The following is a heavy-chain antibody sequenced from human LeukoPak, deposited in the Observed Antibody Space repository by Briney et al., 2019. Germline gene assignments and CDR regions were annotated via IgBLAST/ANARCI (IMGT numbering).Heavy chain of an antibody. V-gene: IGHV3-33*01. J-gene: IGHJ6*02. CDR3: ARGATIWYGMDV. CDR1: GFTFSSHG. Sequence: GGSLRLSCAAYGFTFSSHGMHWVRQAPGKGLEWVAVIWYDGGKKYYADTVKGRLTISRDNSKNTLFLQMNSLRAEDTAVYYCARGATIWYGMDVWGQGTTVTVSS. D-gene: IGHD5-24*01. CDR2: IWYDGGKK.